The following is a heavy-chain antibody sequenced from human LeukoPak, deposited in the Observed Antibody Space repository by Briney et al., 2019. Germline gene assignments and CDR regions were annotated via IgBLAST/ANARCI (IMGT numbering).Heavy chain of an antibody. CDR2: IYYSGST. CDR3: ARDYYGSGSHDY. Sequence: SQTLSLTCTVSGGSISSGGYYWSWIRQHPGKGLEWIGYIYYSGSTNYNPSLKSRVTISVDTSKNQFSLKLSSVTAADTAVYYCARDYYGSGSHDYWGQGTLVTVSS. CDR1: GGSISSGGYY. J-gene: IGHJ4*02. D-gene: IGHD3-10*01. V-gene: IGHV4-61*08.